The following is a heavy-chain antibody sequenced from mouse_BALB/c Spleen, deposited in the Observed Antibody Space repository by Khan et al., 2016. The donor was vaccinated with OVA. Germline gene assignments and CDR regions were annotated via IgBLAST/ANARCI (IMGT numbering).Heavy chain of an antibody. CDR3: ARRTTEYALDY. J-gene: IGHJ4*01. V-gene: IGHV1-4*01. Sequence: QVQLQQSGAELARPGASVKMSCKASGYTFTSHTMHWVKQRPGQGLEWIGYINPRSGYTQYNQKFNDKATLTADISSSTAYMQLSSLTSGDSAVYYCARRTTEYALDYWGQGTSVTVSS. CDR2: INPRSGYT. CDR1: GYTFTSHT. D-gene: IGHD2-14*01.